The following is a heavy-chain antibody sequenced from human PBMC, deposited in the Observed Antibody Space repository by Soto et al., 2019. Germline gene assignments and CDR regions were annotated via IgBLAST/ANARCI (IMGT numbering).Heavy chain of an antibody. CDR3: ARQRRSSYTAMVTNYYGMDV. CDR1: GGSFSGYY. V-gene: IGHV4-34*01. D-gene: IGHD5-18*01. CDR2: INHSGST. J-gene: IGHJ6*02. Sequence: SETLSLTCAVYGGSFSGYYWSWIRQPPGKGLEWIGEINHSGSTNYNPSLKSRVTISVDTSKNQFSLKLSSVTAADTAVYYCARQRRSSYTAMVTNYYGMDVWGQGTTVTVYS.